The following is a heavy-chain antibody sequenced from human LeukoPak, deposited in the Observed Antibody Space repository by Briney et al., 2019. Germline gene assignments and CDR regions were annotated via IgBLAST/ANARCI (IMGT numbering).Heavy chain of an antibody. CDR1: GYTFTSYD. J-gene: IGHJ2*01. CDR3: ARHNVAYFDL. Sequence: ASVTVSCKASGYTFTSYDIHWVRQATGQGLEWMGWMNPNSGKTGNAQKFQGRVTITWNTSISTAYMELSSLESEDTAVYYCARHNVAYFDLWGRGTLVTVSS. V-gene: IGHV1-8*03. D-gene: IGHD5-12*01. CDR2: MNPNSGKT.